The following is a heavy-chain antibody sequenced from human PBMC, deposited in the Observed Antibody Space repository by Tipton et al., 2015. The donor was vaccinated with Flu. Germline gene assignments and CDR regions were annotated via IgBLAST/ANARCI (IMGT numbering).Heavy chain of an antibody. CDR1: GFTVSTSY. CDR2: VYDDGRT. V-gene: IGHV3-53*01. CDR3: ARDEGGTYPD. J-gene: IGHJ4*02. Sequence: SLRLSCAVSGFTVSTSYMSWVRQPPGKGLEWVSIVYDDGRTYYADSVEGRCAISRDNSKNILYLQMNSLRADDTAVYFCARDEGGTYPDWGQGTLVTVSS. D-gene: IGHD1-14*01.